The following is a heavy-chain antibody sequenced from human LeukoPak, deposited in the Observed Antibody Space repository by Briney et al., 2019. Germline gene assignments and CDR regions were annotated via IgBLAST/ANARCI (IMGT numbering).Heavy chain of an antibody. Sequence: GGSLRLSCAGAGFTFSSYSMNWVRQAPGKGLEWVSYISSSSNTIFYPDSVKGRFTISRDNAKNSLYLQMNSLRTEDTAVYYCARSSVRDLDAFDIWGQGTMVTVSS. CDR1: GFTFSSYS. V-gene: IGHV3-48*04. D-gene: IGHD3-10*01. J-gene: IGHJ3*02. CDR2: ISSSSNTI. CDR3: ARSSVRDLDAFDI.